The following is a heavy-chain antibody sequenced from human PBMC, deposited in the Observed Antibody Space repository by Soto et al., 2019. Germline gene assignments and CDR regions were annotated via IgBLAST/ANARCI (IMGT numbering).Heavy chain of an antibody. J-gene: IGHJ4*02. CDR1: GFIFKNYA. D-gene: IGHD6-6*01. V-gene: IGHV3-30*04. Sequence: QVQLVESGGGVVQPGRSLRLSCAVSGFIFKNYALNWVRQAPGKGLEWVASITRDGCNKYYADSVKGRFTISRDNSKNTLSLQMTALRVEDSSVYYCTTSSGGSSSVGMDYWGPGTLVTVSS. CDR2: ITRDGCNK. CDR3: TTSSGGSSSVGMDY.